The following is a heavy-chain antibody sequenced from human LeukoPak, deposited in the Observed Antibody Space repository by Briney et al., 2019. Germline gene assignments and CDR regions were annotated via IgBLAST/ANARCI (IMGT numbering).Heavy chain of an antibody. J-gene: IGHJ4*02. Sequence: SETLSLTCTVSGDSISSYYWSWIRQPPGKGLEWIGYIYYSGSTNYNPSLKSRVTISVDTSQNQFSLKLSSVTAADTAVYYCARVEGGSSIFDYWGQGTLVTVSS. V-gene: IGHV4-59*01. CDR2: IYYSGST. CDR3: ARVEGGSSIFDY. D-gene: IGHD1-26*01. CDR1: GDSISSYY.